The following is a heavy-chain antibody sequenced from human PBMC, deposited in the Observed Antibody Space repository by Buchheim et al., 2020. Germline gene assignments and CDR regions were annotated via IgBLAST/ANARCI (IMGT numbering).Heavy chain of an antibody. CDR2: INGSGSST. CDR1: GFTFSSYS. CDR3: ARGQFWISRGVIEIYYYYGMDV. D-gene: IGHD3-16*02. V-gene: IGHV3-23*04. J-gene: IGHJ6*02. Sequence: EVQLVESGGGLVQPGGSLRLSCAASGFTFSSYSMNWVRQAPGKGLEWVSAINGSGSSTYYADSVKGRFTISRDNAKNTRYLQMNSLRAEDTAVYYCARGQFWISRGVIEIYYYYGMDVWGQGTT.